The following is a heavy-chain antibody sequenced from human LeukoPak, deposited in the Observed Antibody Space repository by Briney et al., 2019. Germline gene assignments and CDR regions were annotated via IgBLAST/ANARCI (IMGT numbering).Heavy chain of an antibody. V-gene: IGHV4-31*03. CDR2: IYYSGST. D-gene: IGHD3/OR15-3a*01. J-gene: IGHJ4*02. CDR3: AKRTDYYFRY. CDR1: GDSVNSGGYY. Sequence: PSQTLSLTCTVSGDSVNSGGYYWSWIRQLPGKGLEWIGYIYYSGSTYYNPSLKSRVSLSVDTSQYQFSLNLGSVTAADTAVYYCAKRTDYYFRYWGQGILVTVSS.